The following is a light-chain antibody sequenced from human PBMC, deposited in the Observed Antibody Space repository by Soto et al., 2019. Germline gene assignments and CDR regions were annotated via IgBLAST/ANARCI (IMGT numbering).Light chain of an antibody. CDR3: QQYSTAPLT. J-gene: IGKJ1*01. CDR1: QSVSSN. CDR2: GAS. Sequence: EIVMTQSPATLSVSPGERATFSCRASQSVSSNLAWYQQKPGQAPRLLIYGASTRATGIPDRFSASGSGTDFTLTISRLEPEDFAVYYCQQYSTAPLTFGQGTKVDIK. V-gene: IGKV3D-15*01.